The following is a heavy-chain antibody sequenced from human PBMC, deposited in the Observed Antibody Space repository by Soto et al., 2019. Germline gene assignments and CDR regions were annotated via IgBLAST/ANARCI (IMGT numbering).Heavy chain of an antibody. J-gene: IGHJ6*03. Sequence: QVQLQQWGAGLLKPSETLSLTCAVYGGSFSGYQWSWIRQTPGKGLEWIGGINDSGDINYNPSLKSRVTILVDAAKKQISLKLSSVTAADAAVYFCARGLILWFGDLSRRGGYYYYMDVWGKGTKVTVSS. CDR3: ARGLILWFGDLSRRGGYYYYMDV. D-gene: IGHD3-10*01. V-gene: IGHV4-34*02. CDR1: GGSFSGYQ. CDR2: INDSGDI.